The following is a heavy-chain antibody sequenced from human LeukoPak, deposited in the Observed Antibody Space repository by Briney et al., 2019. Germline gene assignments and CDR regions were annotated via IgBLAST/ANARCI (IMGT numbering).Heavy chain of an antibody. CDR2: ISGSGGST. V-gene: IGHV3-23*01. CDR1: GFTFDDYA. CDR3: AKSQKIAYYFDY. J-gene: IGHJ4*02. D-gene: IGHD2/OR15-2a*01. Sequence: GGSLRLSCAASGFTFDDYAMHWVRQAPGKGLEWVSAISGSGGSTYYADSVKGRFTISRDNSKNTLYLQMNSLRAEDTAVYYCAKSQKIAYYFDYWGQGTLVTVSS.